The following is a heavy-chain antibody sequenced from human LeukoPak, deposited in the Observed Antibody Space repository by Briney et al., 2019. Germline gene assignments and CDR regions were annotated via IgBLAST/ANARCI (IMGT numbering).Heavy chain of an antibody. J-gene: IGHJ4*02. CDR1: GGSISSCSYY. V-gene: IGHV4-39*01. CDR3: ATLQRGGVYY. D-gene: IGHD3-10*01. Sequence: SETLSLTCTVSGGSISSCSYYWGWIRQPPGKGLEWIGSTYYTGSTYYNPSLKSRVTISVDTSKNQFSLKLSSVTAADTAVYYCATLQRGGVYYWGQGTLVTVSS. CDR2: TYYTGST.